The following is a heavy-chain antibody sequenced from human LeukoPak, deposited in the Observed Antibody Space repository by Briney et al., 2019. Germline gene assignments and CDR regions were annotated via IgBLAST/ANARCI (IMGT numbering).Heavy chain of an antibody. V-gene: IGHV1-46*01. J-gene: IGHJ4*02. CDR2: INPSGGST. D-gene: IGHD3-10*01. CDR1: GYTFTSYY. Sequence: GASAKVSCKASGYTFTSYYMHWVRQAPGQGLEWMGIINPSGGSTSYAQKFQGRVTMTRDTSTSTVYMELSSLRSEDTAVYYCARDAELLWFGELSGFDYWGQGTLVTVSS. CDR3: ARDAELLWFGELSGFDY.